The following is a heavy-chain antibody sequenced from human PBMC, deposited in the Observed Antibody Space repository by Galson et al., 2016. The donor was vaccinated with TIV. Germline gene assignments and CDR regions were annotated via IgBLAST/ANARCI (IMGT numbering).Heavy chain of an antibody. CDR2: IAYDGSYK. V-gene: IGHV3-30*18. J-gene: IGHJ3*01. CDR3: AKEENSGYYPNDAFDF. D-gene: IGHD3-3*01. Sequence: SLRLSCAASGFTFGSYNMHWVRQAPGKGLEWVAVIAYDGSYKHYAGSVKGRFTVSRDNSKTTLDLQMNSLGAEDTALYYCAKEENSGYYPNDAFDFWGQGTMVTVS. CDR1: GFTFGSYN.